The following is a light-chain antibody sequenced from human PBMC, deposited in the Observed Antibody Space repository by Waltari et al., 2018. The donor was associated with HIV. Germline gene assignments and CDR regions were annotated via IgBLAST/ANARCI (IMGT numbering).Light chain of an antibody. CDR1: QSLGGN. Sequence: EIVMTQSPATLSVSPGERATLSCRASQSLGGNLVWYQQRPGQPPRLLIYGASTRATGIPDRFSGSGSGTEFTLTINSLQSEDFALYFCQQYNDWRTFGQGTKVEIK. CDR3: QQYNDWRT. CDR2: GAS. J-gene: IGKJ1*01. V-gene: IGKV3-15*01.